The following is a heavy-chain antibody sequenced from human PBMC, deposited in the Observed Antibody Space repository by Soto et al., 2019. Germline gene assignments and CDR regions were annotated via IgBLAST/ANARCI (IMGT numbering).Heavy chain of an antibody. Sequence: QITLKESGPTLVKPTQTLTLTCTFSGFSLTTSGVGVGWIRQPPAKALEWMSLIYWNDDKRYISSLKGRLNLTKDATENRVVLTMTNMDPADTATYYCAHRRAYCSDGTCYSGQFFDYWGQGTVVTVSS. CDR2: IYWNDDK. J-gene: IGHJ4*02. D-gene: IGHD2-15*01. V-gene: IGHV2-5*01. CDR1: GFSLTTSGVG. CDR3: AHRRAYCSDGTCYSGQFFDY.